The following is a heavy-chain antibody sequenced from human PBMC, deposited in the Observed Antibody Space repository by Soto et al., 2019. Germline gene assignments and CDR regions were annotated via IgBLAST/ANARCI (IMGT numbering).Heavy chain of an antibody. Sequence: ASVKVSCKASGYTFTSYAMHWVRQAPGQRLEWMGWINAGNGNTKYSQKFQGRVTITRDTSASTAYMELSSLRSEDTAVYYCARASTMIVVDAFDIWGQGTMVTVSS. V-gene: IGHV1-3*01. CDR3: ARASTMIVVDAFDI. J-gene: IGHJ3*02. CDR1: GYTFTSYA. CDR2: INAGNGNT. D-gene: IGHD3-22*01.